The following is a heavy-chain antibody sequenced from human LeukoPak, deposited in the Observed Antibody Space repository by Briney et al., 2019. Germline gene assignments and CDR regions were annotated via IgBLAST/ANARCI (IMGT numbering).Heavy chain of an antibody. J-gene: IGHJ4*02. Sequence: GESLKFSCKGSGYTFTSYWIGWVRQMPGKGLEWMGIIYPDDSDTRYSPSFQGQVTISADKYISTAYLQWGSLKASDTAMYHCARHRDGHVDYWGQGTLVTVSS. V-gene: IGHV5-51*01. CDR3: ARHRDGHVDY. CDR2: IYPDDSDT. D-gene: IGHD5-24*01. CDR1: GYTFTSYW.